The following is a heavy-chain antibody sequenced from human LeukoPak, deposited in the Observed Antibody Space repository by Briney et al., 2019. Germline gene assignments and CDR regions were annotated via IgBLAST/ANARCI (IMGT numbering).Heavy chain of an antibody. CDR3: VRGDGDLFDF. CDR2: ISKTTAKI. CDR1: GFTFRTYN. Sequence: GGSLRLSCVASGFTFRTYNMNWVRQAPGKGLEWVSFISKTTAKIYYGDGVRGRFTISRDNAKNSIHLQISSLRVEDSGVYYCVRGDGDLFDFWGQGTLVSVSS. J-gene: IGHJ4*02. D-gene: IGHD4-17*01. V-gene: IGHV3-21*06.